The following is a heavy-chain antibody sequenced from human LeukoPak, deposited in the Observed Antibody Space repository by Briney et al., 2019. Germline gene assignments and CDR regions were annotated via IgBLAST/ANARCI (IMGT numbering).Heavy chain of an antibody. J-gene: IGHJ3*02. D-gene: IGHD2-15*01. CDR2: IFNGGST. CDR3: ARASSVVVAAATAFDI. Sequence: PGGSLRLSCVISGFSISSDYMSWVRQAPGEGLEWVSVIFNGGSTFYADSVRGRFTISRDNSKNTLYLRMNSLRAEDTAVHYCARASSVVVAAATAFDIWGQGTMVTISS. V-gene: IGHV3-53*01. CDR1: GFSISSDY.